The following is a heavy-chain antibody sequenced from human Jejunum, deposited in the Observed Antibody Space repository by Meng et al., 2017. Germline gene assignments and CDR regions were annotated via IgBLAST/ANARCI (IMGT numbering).Heavy chain of an antibody. Sequence: GESLKISCAASGFTFSSYTMHWVRQAPGKGLEWVAIISYDGSNEYYADSVKGRFTISRDNSKNTLFLQMNSLRAEDTAVHYCARTTTVTTQYYYYGMDVWGQGTTVTVSS. D-gene: IGHD4-17*01. CDR1: GFTFSSYT. V-gene: IGHV3-30*01. J-gene: IGHJ6*02. CDR2: ISYDGSNE. CDR3: ARTTTVTTQYYYYGMDV.